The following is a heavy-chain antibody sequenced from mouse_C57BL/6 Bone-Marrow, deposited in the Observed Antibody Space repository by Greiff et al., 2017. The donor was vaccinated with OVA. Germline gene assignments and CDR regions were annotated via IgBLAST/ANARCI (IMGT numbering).Heavy chain of an antibody. V-gene: IGHV8-8*01. CDR1: GFSLSTFGMG. CDR3: DRRTWANAMDY. CDR2: IWWDDDK. Sequence: QVQLKQSGPGILQPSQTLSLTCSFSGFSLSTFGMGVGWIRQPSGKGLEWLAHIWWDDDKYYNPALKSRQTNSKDTSKNQVFLKITKVDTADSATYYCDRRTWANAMDYWGQGTSVTVSS. D-gene: IGHD4-1*01. J-gene: IGHJ4*01.